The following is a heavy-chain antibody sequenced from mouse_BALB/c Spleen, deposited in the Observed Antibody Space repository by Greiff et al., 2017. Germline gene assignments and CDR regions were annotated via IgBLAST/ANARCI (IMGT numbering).Heavy chain of an antibody. CDR2: ISSGGST. V-gene: IGHV5-6-5*01. Sequence: EVMLVESGGGLVKPGGSLKLSCAASGFTFSSYAMSWVRQTPEKRLEWVASISSGGSTYYPDSVKGRFTISRDNARNILYLQRSSLRSEDTAMFYCANGNSYWYFDVWGAGTTVTVSS. CDR1: GFTFSSYA. J-gene: IGHJ1*01. D-gene: IGHD2-1*01. CDR3: ANGNSYWYFDV.